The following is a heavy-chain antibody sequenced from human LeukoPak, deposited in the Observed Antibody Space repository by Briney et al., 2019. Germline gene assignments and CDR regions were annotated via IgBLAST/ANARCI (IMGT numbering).Heavy chain of an antibody. CDR1: GFSFSTYW. CDR2: IHKDGRVM. J-gene: IGHJ4*02. V-gene: IGHV3-7*03. CDR3: ASSHDSSGND. D-gene: IGHD3-22*01. Sequence: GGSLRLSCAASGFSFSTYWMAWVRQAPGKGLEWVGNIHKDGRVMFYAASVRGRFTISRDNAKNSLYLDMNSLRDEDTAIYYCASSHDSSGNDWGQGTLVTVTS.